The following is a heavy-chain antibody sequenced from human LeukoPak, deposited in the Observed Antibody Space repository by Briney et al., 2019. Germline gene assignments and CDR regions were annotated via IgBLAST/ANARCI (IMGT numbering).Heavy chain of an antibody. Sequence: GGSLRLSCAASGFTFSTYSMNWVRQAPGKGLEWVSSISSSSSYIYYADSVKGRFTISRDNAKNSLYLQMNSLRAEDTAVYYCARDQGSGAGLGPGSYYSFDYWGQRTLVTVSS. CDR2: ISSSSSYI. V-gene: IGHV3-21*01. J-gene: IGHJ4*02. CDR3: ARDQGSGAGLGPGSYYSFDY. CDR1: GFTFSTYS. D-gene: IGHD3-10*01.